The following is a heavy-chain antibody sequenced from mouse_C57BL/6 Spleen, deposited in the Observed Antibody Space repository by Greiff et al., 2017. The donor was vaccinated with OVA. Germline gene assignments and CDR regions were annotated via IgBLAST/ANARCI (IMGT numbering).Heavy chain of an antibody. D-gene: IGHD3-2*02. CDR2: IYPGDGDT. CDR3: ARGDSSGYEDYVDY. Sequence: QVQLQQSGPELVKPGASVKISCKASGYAFSSSWMNWVKQRPGKGLEWIGRIYPGDGDTNYNGKFKGKATLTADKSSSPAYMQLSSLTSEDSAVYFCARGDSSGYEDYVDYWGQGTTLTVSS. J-gene: IGHJ2*01. CDR1: GYAFSSSW. V-gene: IGHV1-82*01.